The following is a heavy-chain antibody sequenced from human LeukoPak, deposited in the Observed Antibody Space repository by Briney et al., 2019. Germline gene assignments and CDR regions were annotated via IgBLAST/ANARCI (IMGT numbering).Heavy chain of an antibody. D-gene: IGHD6-19*01. CDR1: GYSFTSYW. CDR3: ARRGGNNGWYEGFDI. Sequence: GESLKISCKGSGYSFTSYWIGWVRQMPGKGLEWMGIIYPGDSDTQYSPSFQGQVTISADKSISTAYLQWSSLKASDTAMYYCARRGGNNGWYEGFDIWGQGTMVTVSS. J-gene: IGHJ3*02. CDR2: IYPGDSDT. V-gene: IGHV5-51*01.